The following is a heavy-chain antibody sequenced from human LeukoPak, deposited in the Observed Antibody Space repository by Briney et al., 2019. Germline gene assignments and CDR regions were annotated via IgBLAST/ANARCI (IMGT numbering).Heavy chain of an antibody. CDR3: AREKDSGYSYLFDY. D-gene: IGHD5-18*01. Sequence: PGGSLRLSCAASGFTFSSYRMSWVRQAPEKGLEWVANIKQDGSEKYYVDSVKGRFTISRDNAKNSLYLQMNSLRAEDTAVYYCAREKDSGYSYLFDYWGQGTLVTVSS. CDR1: GFTFSSYR. J-gene: IGHJ4*02. V-gene: IGHV3-7*01. CDR2: IKQDGSEK.